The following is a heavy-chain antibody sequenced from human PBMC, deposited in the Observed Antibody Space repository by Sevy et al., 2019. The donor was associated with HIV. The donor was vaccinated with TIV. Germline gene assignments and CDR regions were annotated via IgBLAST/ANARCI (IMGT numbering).Heavy chain of an antibody. CDR3: ARLVITTVRGAIEFDP. CDR2: IYYSGST. V-gene: IGHV4-39*01. CDR1: GGSISSSSYY. D-gene: IGHD3-10*01. Sequence: SETLSLTCTVSGGSISSSSYYWGWIRQPPGKGLEWIGSIYYSGSTYYNPSLKSRVTISVDTSKNQFSLKLSSVTAADTAVYYCARLVITTVRGAIEFDPWGQGTLVTVSS. J-gene: IGHJ5*02.